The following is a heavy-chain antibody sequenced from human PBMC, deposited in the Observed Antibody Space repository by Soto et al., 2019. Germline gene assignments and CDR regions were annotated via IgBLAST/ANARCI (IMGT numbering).Heavy chain of an antibody. CDR3: ARADCTGAYCYSWPVNYGVAV. J-gene: IGHJ6*02. D-gene: IGHD2-15*01. CDR1: GFTFNTYG. V-gene: IGHV3-33*01. CDR2: IWYDGSNK. Sequence: GGSLRLSCTASGFTFNTYGMHWVRQAPGKGLEWVAIIWYDGSNKYYADSVKGRFTISRDNSKNTLYMQMNSLRAEDTAVYYCARADCTGAYCYSWPVNYGVAVWGQGTTVTVSS.